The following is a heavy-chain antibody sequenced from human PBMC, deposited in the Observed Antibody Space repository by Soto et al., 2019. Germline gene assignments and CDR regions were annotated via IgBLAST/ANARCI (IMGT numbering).Heavy chain of an antibody. V-gene: IGHV3-33*01. CDR2: IWYDGSNK. Sequence: GGSLRLSCAASGFTFSSYGMHWVRQAPGKGLEWVAVIWYDGSNKYYADSVKGRFTISRDNSKNTLYLQMNSLRAEDTAVDYCARDSSRWAFDFWGQGTLVTVSS. CDR3: ARDSSRWAFDF. CDR1: GFTFSSYG. D-gene: IGHD6-6*01. J-gene: IGHJ4*02.